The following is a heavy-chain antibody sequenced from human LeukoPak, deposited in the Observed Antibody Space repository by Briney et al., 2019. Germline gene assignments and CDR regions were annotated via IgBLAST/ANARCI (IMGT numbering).Heavy chain of an antibody. CDR2: IYYSGST. J-gene: IGHJ5*02. V-gene: IGHV4-59*01. D-gene: IGHD4-17*01. CDR3: ASGGDYAGFDP. Sequence: SETLSLTCTASGGSISSYYWSWIRQPPGKGLEWIGYIYYSGSTNYNPSLKSRVTISVDTSKNQFSLKLSSVTAADTAVYYCASGGDYAGFDPWGQGTLVTVSS. CDR1: GGSISSYY.